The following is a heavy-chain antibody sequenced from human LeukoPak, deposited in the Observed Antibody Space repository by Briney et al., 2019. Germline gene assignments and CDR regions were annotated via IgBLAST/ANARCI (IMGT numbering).Heavy chain of an antibody. Sequence: PSETLSLTCTVSGGSISSGGYYWSWIRQPAGKGLEWIGRIYTSRSTNYNPSLKSRVTISVDTSKNQFSLKPSSVTAADTAVYYCARGGYNYAYWGQGTLVTVSS. CDR3: ARGGYNYAY. CDR2: IYTSRST. CDR1: GGSISSGGYY. V-gene: IGHV4-61*02. D-gene: IGHD5-24*01. J-gene: IGHJ4*02.